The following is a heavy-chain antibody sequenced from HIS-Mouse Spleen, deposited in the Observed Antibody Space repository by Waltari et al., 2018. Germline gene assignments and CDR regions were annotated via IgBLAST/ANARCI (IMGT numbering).Heavy chain of an antibody. J-gene: IGHJ2*01. V-gene: IGHV4-39*07. CDR3: AREIPYSSSWYDWYFDL. CDR1: GGSISSSSYY. D-gene: IGHD6-13*01. Sequence: QLQLQESGPGLVKPSATLSLTCTVSGGSISSSSYYWGWIRQPPGKGLEWIGSIYYSGSTYYNPSLKSRVTISVDTSKNQFSLKLSSVTAADTAVYYCAREIPYSSSWYDWYFDLWGRGTLVTVYS. CDR2: IYYSGST.